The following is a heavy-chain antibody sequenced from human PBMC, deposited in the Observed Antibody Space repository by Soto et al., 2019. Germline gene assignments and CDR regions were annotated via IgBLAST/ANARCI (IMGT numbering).Heavy chain of an antibody. V-gene: IGHV4-31*03. Sequence: SEPLSLTCTVSGGSIRSGGYYWSWIRQHPGKGLEWIGYIYYSGSTYYNPSLKSRVTISVDTSKNQFSLKLSSVTAADTAVYYCARDIAASRDYYYGMDVWGQGTTVTVSS. CDR3: ARDIAASRDYYYGMDV. J-gene: IGHJ6*02. D-gene: IGHD6-6*01. CDR2: IYYSGST. CDR1: GGSIRSGGYY.